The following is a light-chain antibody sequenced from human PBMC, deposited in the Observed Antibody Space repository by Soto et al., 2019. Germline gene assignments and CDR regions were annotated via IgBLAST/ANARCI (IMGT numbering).Light chain of an antibody. CDR1: QSVSSNY. Sequence: EIVLTQSPVTLSLSPGERATLSCRASQSVSSNYLAWYQQKPGQAPRLLIYGASSRATGIPDRFSGSGSGTDFTLTISRLEPEDFAVYYCQQYSNSRTFGQGTKLEIK. J-gene: IGKJ2*01. V-gene: IGKV3-20*01. CDR3: QQYSNSRT. CDR2: GAS.